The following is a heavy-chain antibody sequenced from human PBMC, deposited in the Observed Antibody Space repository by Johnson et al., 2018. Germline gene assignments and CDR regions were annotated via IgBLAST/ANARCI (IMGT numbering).Heavy chain of an antibody. CDR3: ARGLSQMGMDV. CDR2: IIPSGGRT. J-gene: IGHJ6*02. CDR1: GYTLTTYY. V-gene: IGHV1-46*01. Sequence: QVQLVQSGAEVKKXGASVKLXCKASGYTLTTYYMHWVRQAPGQGLEWMGIIIPSGGRTTYAQKFQGRVTLTRDTSTSTVYIELSSLRSEDTAVYYCARGLSQMGMDVWGQGTTVTVSS. D-gene: IGHD3-10*01.